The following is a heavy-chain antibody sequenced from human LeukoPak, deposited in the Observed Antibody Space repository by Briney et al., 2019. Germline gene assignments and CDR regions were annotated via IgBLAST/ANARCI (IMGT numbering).Heavy chain of an antibody. CDR2: INQHGGQK. V-gene: IGHV3-7*01. Sequence: GGSLRLSCAASGFTLSSSGMIWARQAPGKGLEWVANINQHGGQKYYLDSGKGRFTISRDNADNSLYLQLDGLKAEDTAVYYCATKTRAYAVLLAYWGQGTLVTVSS. D-gene: IGHD1-1*01. CDR3: ATKTRAYAVLLAY. CDR1: GFTLSSSG. J-gene: IGHJ4*02.